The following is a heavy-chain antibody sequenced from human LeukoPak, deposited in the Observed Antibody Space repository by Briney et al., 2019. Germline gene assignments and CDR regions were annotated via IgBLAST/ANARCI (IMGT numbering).Heavy chain of an antibody. CDR2: TSGSGGNT. D-gene: IGHD6-19*01. J-gene: IGHJ4*02. CDR3: AKSVTGTVD. CDR1: GFTFSNYA. Sequence: GGSLRLSCAASGFTFSNYAMTWVRQAPGKGLEWVSTTSGSGGNTYYADSVKGRFTISRDNSKNTLSLQMNSLRGEDTAVYYCAKSVTGTVDWGQGTLVTVSS. V-gene: IGHV3-23*01.